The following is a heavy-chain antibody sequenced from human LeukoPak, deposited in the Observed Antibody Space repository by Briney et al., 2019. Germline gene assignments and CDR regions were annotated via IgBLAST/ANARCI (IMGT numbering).Heavy chain of an antibody. V-gene: IGHV3-21*04. CDR1: GFTFSSYS. CDR2: ISSSSSYI. J-gene: IGHJ4*02. Sequence: PGGSLRLSCAASGFTFSSYSMNWVRQAPGKGLGWVSSISSSSSYIYYADSVKGRFTISRHNAKNSLYLQMNSLRAEDTAVYFCARVSSTGYAVSSGLYYWGQGALVTVSS. D-gene: IGHD3-22*01. CDR3: ARVSSTGYAVSSGLYY.